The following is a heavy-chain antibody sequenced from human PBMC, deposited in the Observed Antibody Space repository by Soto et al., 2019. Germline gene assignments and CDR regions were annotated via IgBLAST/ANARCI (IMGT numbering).Heavy chain of an antibody. V-gene: IGHV3-30-3*01. J-gene: IGHJ4*02. D-gene: IGHD3-9*01. CDR1: GFTFSSYA. CDR2: ISYDGSNK. CDR3: ARPPFYRVLRYFDWLLRFDY. Sequence: GESLKISCAASGFTFSSYAMHWVRQAPGKGLEWVAVISYDGSNKYYADSVKGRFTISRDNSKNTLYLQMNSLRAEDTAVYYCARPPFYRVLRYFDWLLRFDYWGQGTLVTVSS.